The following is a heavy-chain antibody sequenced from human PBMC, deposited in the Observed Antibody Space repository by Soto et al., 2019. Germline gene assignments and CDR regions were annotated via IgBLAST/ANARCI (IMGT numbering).Heavy chain of an antibody. CDR1: GYTFTAYY. D-gene: IGHD3-22*01. V-gene: IGHV1-2*02. CDR3: AREYYYDSSGYIGWFDP. Sequence: QVQLVQSGAEVKKPGASVKVSCKASGYTFTAYYMHWVRQAPGQGLEWMGWINPNSGGTNYAQKFQGRVTMTRDTSISTAYMELSRLRSDDTAVYYCAREYYYDSSGYIGWFDPWGQGTLVTVSS. CDR2: INPNSGGT. J-gene: IGHJ5*02.